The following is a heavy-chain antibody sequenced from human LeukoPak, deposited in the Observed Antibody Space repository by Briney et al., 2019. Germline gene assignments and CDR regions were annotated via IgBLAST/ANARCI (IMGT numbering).Heavy chain of an antibody. CDR2: IIPILGIA. J-gene: IGHJ4*02. CDR1: GVTFSSYT. V-gene: IGHV1-69*02. Sequence: SVKVSCKASGVTFSSYTISWVRQAPGQGLEWMGRIIPILGIANYAQKFQGRVTIPADKSTSTAYMKLSSPSSGDTAVYYFARTTPEWEVDYWGQGTLVTVSS. D-gene: IGHD1-26*01. CDR3: ARTTPEWEVDY.